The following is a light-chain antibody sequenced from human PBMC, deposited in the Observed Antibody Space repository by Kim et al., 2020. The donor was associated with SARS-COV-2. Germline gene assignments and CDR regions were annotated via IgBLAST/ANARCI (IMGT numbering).Light chain of an antibody. V-gene: IGKV4-1*01. CDR3: QQYYSTPPT. CDR2: WAS. Sequence: DFVMTQYPDSLAVSLGERATINCKSSQSVLYSSNNKNYLAWYQQKPGQPPKLLIYWASTRESGVPDRFSGSGSGTDFTLTISSLQAEDVAVYYCQQYYSTPPTFGQGTKLEI. J-gene: IGKJ2*01. CDR1: QSVLYSSNNKNY.